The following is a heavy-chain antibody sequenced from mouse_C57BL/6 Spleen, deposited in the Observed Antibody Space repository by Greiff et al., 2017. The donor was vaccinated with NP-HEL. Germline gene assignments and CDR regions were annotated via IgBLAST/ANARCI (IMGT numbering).Heavy chain of an antibody. D-gene: IGHD2-2*01. CDR3: SEDTAVYYCTKRGSTMVTNGDYFDY. CDR1: YTFSRRVH. V-gene: IGHV1-87*01. Sequence: VQLQQSGPELARPWASVKISCQAFYTFSRRVHFAIRDTNYWMQWVKQRPGQGLEWIGAIYPGNGDTSYNQKFKGKATITADTSSNTAYLQLSSLTSEDTAVYYCTKRGSTMVTNGDYFDYWGQGTTLTVSS. J-gene: IGHJ2*01. CDR2: GQGLEWIG.